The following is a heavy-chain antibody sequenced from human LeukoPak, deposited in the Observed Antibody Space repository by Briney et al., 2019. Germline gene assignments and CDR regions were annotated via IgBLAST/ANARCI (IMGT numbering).Heavy chain of an antibody. D-gene: IGHD6-6*01. V-gene: IGHV4-31*03. J-gene: IGHJ6*02. CDR2: IYYSGST. CDR3: AREASSSSSYYYYGMDV. CDR1: GAPCGGGHD. Sequence: FQTLSLTPALSLGAPCGGGHDCGWVRPPPGKGLEWVGYIYYSGSTYYNPSLKRRVTISVDTSKNRFSLKLSSVTAADTAVYYCAREASSSSSYYYYGMDVWGQGTTVTVSS.